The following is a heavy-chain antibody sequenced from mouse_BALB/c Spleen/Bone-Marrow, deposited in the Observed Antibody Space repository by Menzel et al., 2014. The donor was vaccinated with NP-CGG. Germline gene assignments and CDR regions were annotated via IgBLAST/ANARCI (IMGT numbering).Heavy chain of an antibody. Sequence: EVKLMESGGGLVLPGGSLKLSCAASGFDFSRYWMSWVRQAPGKGLEWIGEINPDSRTINYTPSLKDKFIISRDNAKNTLDLQMSRVRSEDAGLYYCARCGYYGFLHYWGQGTTLTVSS. CDR2: INPDSRTI. CDR1: GFDFSRYW. CDR3: ARCGYYGFLHY. J-gene: IGHJ2*01. D-gene: IGHD1-1*01. V-gene: IGHV4-1*02.